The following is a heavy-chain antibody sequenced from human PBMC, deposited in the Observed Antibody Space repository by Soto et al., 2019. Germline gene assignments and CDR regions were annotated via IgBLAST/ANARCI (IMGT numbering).Heavy chain of an antibody. CDR2: ISGSGGST. CDR1: GFTFSSYA. V-gene: IGHV3-23*01. CDR3: AKVYDFWSGYSDY. D-gene: IGHD3-3*01. J-gene: IGHJ4*02. Sequence: GSLILFFAASGFTFSSYAISLVRQAPGKGLEWVSAISGSGGSTYYADSVKGRFTISRDNSKNTLYLQMNSLRAEDTAVYYCAKVYDFWSGYSDYWGQGTPVTVSS.